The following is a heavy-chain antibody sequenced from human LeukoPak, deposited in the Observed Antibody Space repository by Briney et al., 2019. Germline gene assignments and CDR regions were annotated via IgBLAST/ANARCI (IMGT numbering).Heavy chain of an antibody. CDR2: INHSGST. J-gene: IGHJ4*02. V-gene: IGHV4-34*01. CDR3: ARGPHYDILTGYYWRLNYFDY. D-gene: IGHD3-9*01. CDR1: GGSFSGYY. Sequence: PSETLSLTCAVYGGSFSGYYWSCIRQPPGKGLEWIGEINHSGSTNYNPSLKSRVTISVDTSKNQFSLKLSSVTAADTAVYYCARGPHYDILTGYYWRLNYFDYWGQGTLVTVSS.